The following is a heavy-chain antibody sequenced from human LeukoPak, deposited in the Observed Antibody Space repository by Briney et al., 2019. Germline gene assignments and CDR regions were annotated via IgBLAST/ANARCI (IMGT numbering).Heavy chain of an antibody. Sequence: PSETLSLTCVVNGGSFSGYYWSWIRQPPRKGLEWIGEIDQSGTTNYNPSLKSRVAISIDTSKKQFSLTLTSMTAADTAVYYCARVPHYYFGYGYFDTWGQGTRVTVSS. CDR1: GGSFSGYY. V-gene: IGHV4-34*01. D-gene: IGHD3/OR15-3a*01. CDR2: IDQSGTT. CDR3: ARVPHYYFGYGYFDT. J-gene: IGHJ4*02.